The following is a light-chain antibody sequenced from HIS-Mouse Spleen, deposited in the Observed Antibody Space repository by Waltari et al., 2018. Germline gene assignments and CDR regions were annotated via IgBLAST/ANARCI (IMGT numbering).Light chain of an antibody. CDR3: YSTDSSGNHRV. CDR2: EDS. Sequence: SYELTQPPSVSVSPGQTARITCPGNALPKQYPYWYQQKSGHAPVLVIYEDSKRPSGIPERFSGASSGTMATLTISGAQVEDEADYYCYSTDSSGNHRVFGGGTKLTVL. J-gene: IGLJ2*01. CDR1: ALPKQY. V-gene: IGLV3-10*01.